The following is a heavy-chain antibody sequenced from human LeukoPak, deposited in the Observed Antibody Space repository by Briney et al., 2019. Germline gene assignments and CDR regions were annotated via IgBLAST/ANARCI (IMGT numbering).Heavy chain of an antibody. CDR2: IYPGDSDT. J-gene: IGHJ3*02. V-gene: IGHV5-51*01. CDR1: GYSFTTYW. Sequence: GESLKISCKGSGYSFTTYWIGWVRQMPGKGLEWMGIIYPGDSDTRKSPSFQGQVTISADKSITTAYLQWSSLKASDTTMYYCARLGDSSGWDAFDIWGQGTMVTVSS. CDR3: ARLGDSSGWDAFDI. D-gene: IGHD3-22*01.